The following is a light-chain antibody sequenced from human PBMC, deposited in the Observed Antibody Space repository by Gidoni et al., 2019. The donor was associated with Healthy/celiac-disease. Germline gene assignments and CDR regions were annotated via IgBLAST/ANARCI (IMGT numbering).Light chain of an antibody. CDR1: QSISSY. Sequence: DIQMTQSPSSLSASVGDRVTITCRASQSISSYVNWYQQKPGKAPKLLIYAASSLQSGVPSRFSGSGSGTDFTLTISSLQPEDFATYYCQQSYSTPPEKTFGQGTKVEIK. J-gene: IGKJ1*01. CDR3: QQSYSTPPEKT. V-gene: IGKV1-39*01. CDR2: AAS.